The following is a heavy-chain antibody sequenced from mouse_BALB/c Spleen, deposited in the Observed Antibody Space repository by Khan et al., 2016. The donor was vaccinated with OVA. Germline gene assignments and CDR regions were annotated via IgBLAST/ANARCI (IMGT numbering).Heavy chain of an antibody. CDR1: GFTFSGFW. V-gene: IGHV11-2*02. D-gene: IGHD2-3*01. J-gene: IGHJ1*01. Sequence: EVQLLETGGGLVQPGGSRGLSCEGSGFTFSGFWMSWVRQTPGKTLEWIGDINSDGSAINYEPSIKDRFTIFRDTDKSTLYLQMSNVRSEDTATYFCMRYDGYYWYFDVWGAGTTVTVSS. CDR3: MRYDGYYWYFDV. CDR2: INSDGSAI.